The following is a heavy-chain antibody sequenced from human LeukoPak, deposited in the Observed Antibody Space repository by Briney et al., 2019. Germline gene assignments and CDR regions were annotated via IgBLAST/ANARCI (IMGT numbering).Heavy chain of an antibody. Sequence: PGGSLRLSCAASGFTFSSYTMHWVRQAPGKGLEWVAVISYDGSNKYYADSVKGRFTISRDNSKNTLYLQMNSLRAEDTAVYYCARDKGPWDYYYGMDVWGQGTTVTVSS. CDR3: ARDKGPWDYYYGMDV. CDR1: GFTFSSYT. V-gene: IGHV3-30-3*01. CDR2: ISYDGSNK. D-gene: IGHD7-27*01. J-gene: IGHJ6*02.